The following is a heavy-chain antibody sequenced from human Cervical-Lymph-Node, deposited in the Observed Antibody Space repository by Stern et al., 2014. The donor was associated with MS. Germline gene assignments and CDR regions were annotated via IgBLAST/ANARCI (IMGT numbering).Heavy chain of an antibody. CDR2: IFSNDEK. CDR1: GFSLSNARMG. CDR3: ARVYYDYVWGSYRYFDY. D-gene: IGHD3-16*02. V-gene: IGHV2-26*01. Sequence: QITLKESGPVLVKPTETLTLTCTVSGFSLSNARMGVSWIRQPPGKALEWLAQIFSNDEKSYSTSLKSRLTISKDTSKSQVVLTMTNMDPVDTATYYCARVYYDYVWGSYRYFDYWGQGTLVTVSS. J-gene: IGHJ4*02.